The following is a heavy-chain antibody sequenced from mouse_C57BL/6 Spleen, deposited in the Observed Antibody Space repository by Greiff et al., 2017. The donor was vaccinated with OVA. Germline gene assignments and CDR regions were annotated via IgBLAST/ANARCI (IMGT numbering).Heavy chain of an antibody. V-gene: IGHV14-4*01. CDR2: IDPENGDT. Sequence: VHVKQSGAELVRPGASVKLSCTASGFNIKDDYMHWVKQRPEQGLEWIGWIDPENGDTEYASKFQGKATITADTSSNTAYLQLSSLTSEDTAVYYCTTSLRLLDYWGQGTTLTVSS. J-gene: IGHJ2*01. D-gene: IGHD3-2*02. CDR1: GFNIKDDY. CDR3: TTSLRLLDY.